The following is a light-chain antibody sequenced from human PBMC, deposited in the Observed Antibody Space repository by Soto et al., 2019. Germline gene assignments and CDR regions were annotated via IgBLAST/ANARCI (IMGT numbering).Light chain of an antibody. CDR2: QTS. V-gene: IGKV3D-20*02. J-gene: IGKJ1*01. Sequence: EIVLTQSPGTLSLAPGESATLSCKARQSVSSSPFAWSQQKPGQAPRLLIYQTSIRAAGIPARFSASGSGTDFTLTISDVQPEDFALYYCHQRQSWPRTFGQGTKVDI. CDR1: QSVSSSP. CDR3: HQRQSWPRT.